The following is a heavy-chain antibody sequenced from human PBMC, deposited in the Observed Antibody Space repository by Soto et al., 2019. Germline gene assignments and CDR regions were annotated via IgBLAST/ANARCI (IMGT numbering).Heavy chain of an antibody. V-gene: IGHV1-69*02. CDR2: VVPILGMA. D-gene: IGHD2-2*01. CDR3: ARGGAVVVPGSVDRHNWFAP. J-gene: IGHJ5*02. CDR1: GGTFSSYS. Sequence: QVQLVQSGAEVKKPGSSVKVSCEASGGTFSSYSFSWVRQAPGQGLEWMGRVVPILGMANYAQKFQGRVTIPPDKSLSTVYREMRSLTSVDTAVYYCARGGAVVVPGSVDRHNWFAPWGQGTLVTVSS.